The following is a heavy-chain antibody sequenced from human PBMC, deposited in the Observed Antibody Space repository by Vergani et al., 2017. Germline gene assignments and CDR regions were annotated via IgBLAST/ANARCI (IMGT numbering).Heavy chain of an antibody. CDR2: IGGRGDRT. CDR3: ARDRFSGDILGLVSYIDV. Sequence: EVQMVESGGGLVKPGGSLRLSCAASDFSLSDYAMAWVRQGPRKGLEWVAGIGGRGDRTDYADSVKSRFTISRDRSKNRLFLQINSLRVDDAAVYFCARDRFSGDILGLVSYIDVWGKGTTVTVSS. V-gene: IGHV3-23*04. J-gene: IGHJ6*03. CDR1: DFSLSDYA. D-gene: IGHD7-27*01.